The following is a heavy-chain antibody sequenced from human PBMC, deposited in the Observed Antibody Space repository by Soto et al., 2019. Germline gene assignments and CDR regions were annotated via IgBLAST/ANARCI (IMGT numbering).Heavy chain of an antibody. D-gene: IGHD5-18*01. Sequence: GGALRLSCAASGFTFSTYIMSWVRQAPGKGLEWVSSVDNNNNYIYYADTLKGRFTMSSDNAKNSLDLQMNSLRAEDTAVYYCARGRGYSYGFFDYWGQGTLVTVSS. CDR3: ARGRGYSYGFFDY. V-gene: IGHV3-21*01. J-gene: IGHJ4*02. CDR1: GFTFSTYI. CDR2: VDNNNNYI.